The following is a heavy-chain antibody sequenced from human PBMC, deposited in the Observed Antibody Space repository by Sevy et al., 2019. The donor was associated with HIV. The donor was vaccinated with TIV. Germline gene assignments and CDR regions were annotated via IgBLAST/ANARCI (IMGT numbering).Heavy chain of an antibody. CDR3: VRRESGSYRYDDY. CDR1: GFSFSSYS. Sequence: GGSLRLSCGASGFSFSSYSMNWVRQAPGKGLEWVSYITRSDSARDYADSVKGRFIISRDNTKNSLFLQMNSLRVEDTAVYYCVRRESGSYRYDDYWGQGTLVTVSS. J-gene: IGHJ4*02. V-gene: IGHV3-48*01. D-gene: IGHD3-16*02. CDR2: ITRSDSAR.